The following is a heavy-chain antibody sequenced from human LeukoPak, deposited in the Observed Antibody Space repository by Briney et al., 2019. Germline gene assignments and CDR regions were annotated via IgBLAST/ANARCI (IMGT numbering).Heavy chain of an antibody. CDR2: ISGSGGST. V-gene: IGHV3-23*01. D-gene: IGHD3-16*01. J-gene: IGHJ6*02. CDR3: AKATYYDYLKAGYYYGMDV. Sequence: PGGSLRLSCAASGFTFSTYAMTWVRLAPGRGLEWVSAISGSGGSTSYADSVKGRFTISSDNSKNTLYLQMNSLRAEDTAVYYCAKATYYDYLKAGYYYGMDVWGQGTTVTVSS. CDR1: GFTFSTYA.